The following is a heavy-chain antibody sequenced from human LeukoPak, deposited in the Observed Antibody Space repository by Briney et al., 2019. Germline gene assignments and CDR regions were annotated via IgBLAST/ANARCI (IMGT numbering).Heavy chain of an antibody. CDR3: ARTRGDNWFDP. D-gene: IGHD3-16*01. V-gene: IGHV4-34*01. Sequence: PSETLSLTCAVYGGSFSGYYWSWIRQPPGKGLEWIGEINHSGSTNYNPSLKSRVTISVDTSKNQFSLKLSSVTAADTAVYYCARTRGDNWFDPWGQGTLVTVSS. J-gene: IGHJ5*02. CDR1: GGSFSGYY. CDR2: INHSGST.